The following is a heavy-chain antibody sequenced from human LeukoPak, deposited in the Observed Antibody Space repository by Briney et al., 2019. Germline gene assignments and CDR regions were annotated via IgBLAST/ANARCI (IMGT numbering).Heavy chain of an antibody. CDR1: GFTFDDYA. J-gene: IGHJ6*04. CDR3: AELGITMIGGV. D-gene: IGHD3-10*02. Sequence: GGSLRLSCAASGFTFDDYAMHWVRQAPGKGLEWVSGISWDSGSIGYADSVKGRFTISRDNTKNSLYLQMNSLRAEDTAVYYCAELGITMIGGVWGKGTTVTISS. V-gene: IGHV3-9*01. CDR2: ISWDSGSI.